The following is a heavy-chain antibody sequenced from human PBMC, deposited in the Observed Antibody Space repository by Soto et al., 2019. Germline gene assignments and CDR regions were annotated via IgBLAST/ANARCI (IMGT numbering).Heavy chain of an antibody. V-gene: IGHV2-70*01. CDR3: ARTHYYDSSGQYYFDY. CDR1: GFSLSTSGMC. CDR2: IDWDDDK. Sequence: SGPTLVNPTQALTLTCTFSGFSLSTSGMCVSWIRQPPGKALEWLALIDWDDDKYYSTSLKTRLTISKDTSKNQVVLTMTNMDPVDTATYYCARTHYYDSSGQYYFDYWGQGTLVTVSS. D-gene: IGHD3-22*01. J-gene: IGHJ4*02.